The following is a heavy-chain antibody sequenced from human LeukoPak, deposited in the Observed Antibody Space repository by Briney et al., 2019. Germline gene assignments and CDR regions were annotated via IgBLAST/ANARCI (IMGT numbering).Heavy chain of an antibody. V-gene: IGHV4-31*03. Sequence: PSETLSLTSTVSGGSISSGGYYWSWIRQHPGKGLEWIGYIYYSGSTYYNPSLKSRVTISVDTSKNQFSLKLSSVTAADTAVYYCARSFSSMAPDYWGQGTLVTVSS. J-gene: IGHJ4*02. D-gene: IGHD2/OR15-2a*01. CDR2: IYYSGST. CDR1: GGSISSGGYY. CDR3: ARSFSSMAPDY.